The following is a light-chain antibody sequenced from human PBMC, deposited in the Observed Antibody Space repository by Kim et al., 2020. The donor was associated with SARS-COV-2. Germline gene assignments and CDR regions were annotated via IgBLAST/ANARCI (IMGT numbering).Light chain of an antibody. Sequence: PASICCRSSQSLVYSDGNTYLTWFHQRPGQSPRRLVYKVSSRDSGVPDRFSGSGSGTDFTLKISRVEAEDVGISYCMQGTHWPPTFGQGTKVEIK. J-gene: IGKJ1*01. V-gene: IGKV2-30*01. CDR3: MQGTHWPPT. CDR1: QSLVYSDGNTY. CDR2: KVS.